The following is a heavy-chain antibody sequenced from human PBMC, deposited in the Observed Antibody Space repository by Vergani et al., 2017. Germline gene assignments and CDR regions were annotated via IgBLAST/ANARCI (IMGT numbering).Heavy chain of an antibody. Sequence: QVQLVQSGAEVKKPGSSVKVSCKASGGTFSSYAISWVRQAPGQGLEWMGGIIPIFGTANYAQKFQGRVTITADESTSTAYMELSSLRSEDTAVYYCAREGTDGSRXPRVYYDSPRGFDPWGQGTLVTVSS. CDR3: AREGTDGSRXPRVYYDSPRGFDP. CDR1: GGTFSSYA. D-gene: IGHD3-9*01. CDR2: IIPIFGTA. J-gene: IGHJ5*02. V-gene: IGHV1-69*12.